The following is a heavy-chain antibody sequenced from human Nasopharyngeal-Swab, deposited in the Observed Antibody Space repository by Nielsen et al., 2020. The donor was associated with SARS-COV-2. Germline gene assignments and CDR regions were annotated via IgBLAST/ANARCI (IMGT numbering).Heavy chain of an antibody. D-gene: IGHD5-12*01. CDR2: ISGSDYST. Sequence: GESLKISCAASGFTFNTYAISWVRQAPGKGLAWVSVISGSDYSTKYAYSVKGRFTISRDNSKNTVNLQMNSLRAEDTAIYYCAKDRDSGDDSDDYYHYYGMDVGGKGTTVTVSS. CDR3: AKDRDSGDDSDDYYHYYGMDV. V-gene: IGHV3-23*01. J-gene: IGHJ6*04. CDR1: GFTFNTYA.